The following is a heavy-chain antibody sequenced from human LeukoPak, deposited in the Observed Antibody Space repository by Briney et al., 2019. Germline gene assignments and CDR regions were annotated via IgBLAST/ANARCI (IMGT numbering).Heavy chain of an antibody. CDR1: GFTFSTYA. CDR2: VSESGGST. D-gene: IGHD3-9*01. CDR3: AKRLYDILTDRAFDI. J-gene: IGHJ3*02. V-gene: IGHV3-23*01. Sequence: GGSLRLSCVASGFTFSTYAMGWVRQVPGKGLEWVSSVSESGGSTYYADSVKGRFTISRDNSKNTLYLQMNSLRAEDTAVYYCAKRLYDILTDRAFDIWGQGTMVTVSS.